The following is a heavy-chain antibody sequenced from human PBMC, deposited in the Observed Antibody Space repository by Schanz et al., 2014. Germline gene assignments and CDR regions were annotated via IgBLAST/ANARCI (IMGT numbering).Heavy chain of an antibody. CDR2: IIPPLRQT. V-gene: IGHV1-69*04. Sequence: QVRLVQSGAEVKKPGSSVKVSCKSSGATFNSYAFGWVRQAPGQGFEWVGSIIPPLRQTRYAQKFEERVIITADTSTTTVYMDLDSLTSDDTAVYFCARIIDGDYLYWGQGTLVTVSS. J-gene: IGHJ4*02. CDR1: GATFNSYA. D-gene: IGHD4-17*01. CDR3: ARIIDGDYLY.